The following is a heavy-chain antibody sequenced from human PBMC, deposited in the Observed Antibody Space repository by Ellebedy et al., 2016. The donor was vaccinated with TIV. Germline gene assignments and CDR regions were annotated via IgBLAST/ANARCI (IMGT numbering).Heavy chain of an antibody. J-gene: IGHJ3*02. CDR3: ATDGSYGDYLSPTHAFVI. V-gene: IGHV3-7*01. CDR1: GFSFSSYW. D-gene: IGHD4-17*01. CDR2: IRQDGSEK. Sequence: GGSLRLSCGASGFSFSSYWMSWVRQAPGKGREWVANIRQDGSEKYYVDSVKGRFTISRDNAKNSLYLHLNSLRAEDTAMYYCATDGSYGDYLSPTHAFVIWGQGTMVTVSS.